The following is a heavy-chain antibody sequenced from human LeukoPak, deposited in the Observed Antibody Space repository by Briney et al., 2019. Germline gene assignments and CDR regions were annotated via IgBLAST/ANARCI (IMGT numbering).Heavy chain of an antibody. CDR3: ARDGPYDSSGYCGY. CDR1: GYTFSSYS. V-gene: IGHV3-21*01. Sequence: PGGSLRLSCAASGYTFSSYSMNWVRQAPGKGLEWVSSISSSSSYIYYADSVKGRFTISRDNAKNSLYLQMNSLRAEDTAVYYCARDGPYDSSGYCGYWGQGTLVTVSS. CDR2: ISSSSSYI. J-gene: IGHJ4*02. D-gene: IGHD3-22*01.